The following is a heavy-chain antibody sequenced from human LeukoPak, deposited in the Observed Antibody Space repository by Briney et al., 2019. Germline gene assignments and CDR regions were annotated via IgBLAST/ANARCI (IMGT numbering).Heavy chain of an antibody. Sequence: SETLSLACTVSGGSISSGDYYWSWIRQPPGKGLEWIGYIYYSGSTYYNPSLKSRVTISVDTSKNQFSLKLSSVTAADTAVYYCASSRRYYYDSSGYYAFDIWGQGTMVTVSS. V-gene: IGHV4-30-4*08. CDR3: ASSRRYYYDSSGYYAFDI. J-gene: IGHJ3*02. D-gene: IGHD3-22*01. CDR1: GGSISSGDYY. CDR2: IYYSGST.